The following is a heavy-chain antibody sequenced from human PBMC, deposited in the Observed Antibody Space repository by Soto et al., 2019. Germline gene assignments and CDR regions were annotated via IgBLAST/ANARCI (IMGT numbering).Heavy chain of an antibody. CDR3: VREINYYYRSGYYYVNEYGMDV. Sequence: SETLSLTCTVSGGSISSGDYYWSWIRQPPGKGLEWIGYIYYSGSTYYNPSLKSRVTISVDTSKNQFSLKLSSVTAADTAAYYCVREINYYYRSGYYYVNEYGMDVWGQGTTVTVSS. CDR1: GGSISSGDYY. J-gene: IGHJ6*02. D-gene: IGHD3-22*01. V-gene: IGHV4-30-4*01. CDR2: IYYSGST.